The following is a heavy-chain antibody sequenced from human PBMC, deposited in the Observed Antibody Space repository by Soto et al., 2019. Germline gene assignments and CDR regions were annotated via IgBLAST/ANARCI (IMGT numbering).Heavy chain of an antibody. D-gene: IGHD4-4*01. CDR2: INAGNGNT. V-gene: IGHV1-3*01. J-gene: IGHJ6*02. CDR1: GYTFTSYA. CDR3: ASTISATVTTSGEIYYYYGMDV. Sequence: ASVKVSCKASGYTFTSYAMHWVRQAPGQRLEWMGWINAGNGNTNYAQKLQGRVTMTTDTSTSTAYMELRSLRSDDTAVYYCASTISATVTTSGEIYYYYGMDVWGQGTTVTVSS.